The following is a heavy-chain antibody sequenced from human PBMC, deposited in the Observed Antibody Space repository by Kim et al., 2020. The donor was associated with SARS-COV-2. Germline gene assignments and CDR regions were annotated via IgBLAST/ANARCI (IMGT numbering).Heavy chain of an antibody. J-gene: IGHJ6*02. Sequence: GGSLRLSCAASGFTFSSYSMNWVRQAPGKGLEWVSSISSSSSYIYYADSVKGRFTISRDNSKNSLYLQMNSLRAEDTAVYYCAREGAYYGSGSYRYYYYGMGICGQEAPVTVSS. CDR3: AREGAYYGSGSYRYYYYGMGI. D-gene: IGHD3-10*01. CDR1: GFTFSSYS. V-gene: IGHV3-21*01. CDR2: ISSSSSYI.